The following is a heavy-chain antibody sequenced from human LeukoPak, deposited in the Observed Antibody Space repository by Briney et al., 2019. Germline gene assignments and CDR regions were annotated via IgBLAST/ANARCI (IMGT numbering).Heavy chain of an antibody. V-gene: IGHV6-1*01. CDR3: ARDRSFNLFDY. Sequence: SQTLSLTFAISGESVSSDSAAWNWLRQSPSRGLEWLGRTYYRSKWYIDDALSMKSRITTNPHTSKNQFSLQLNSVTPEDTAVYYCARDRSFNLFDYWGQGTLVTVSS. J-gene: IGHJ4*02. CDR2: TYYRSKWYI. D-gene: IGHD3-16*02. CDR1: GESVSSDSAA.